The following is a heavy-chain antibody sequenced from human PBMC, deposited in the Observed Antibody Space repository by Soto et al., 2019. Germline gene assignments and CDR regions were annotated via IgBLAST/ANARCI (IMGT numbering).Heavy chain of an antibody. CDR3: AIQEHGFITTPWDY. CDR2: IIPIFGTA. CDR1: GGTFSSYA. J-gene: IGHJ4*02. D-gene: IGHD3-22*01. Sequence: SVKVSCKASGGTFSSYAISWVRQAPGQGLEWMGGIIPIFGTANYAQKFQGRVTITADESTSTAYMELSSLRSEDTAVYYCAIQEHGFITTPWDYWGQGTLVNVS. V-gene: IGHV1-69*13.